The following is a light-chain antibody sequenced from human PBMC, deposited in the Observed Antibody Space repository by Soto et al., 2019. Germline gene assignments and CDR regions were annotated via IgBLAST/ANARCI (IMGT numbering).Light chain of an antibody. CDR2: GAS. V-gene: IGKV3-15*01. Sequence: EIVMTQSPATLSVSLGERATLSCRASQSVYNKFAWYQQRPGQAPRLLIYGASTRATGIPARFSGGGSGTEFSLTISSLQSEDFAVYYCQQYNDWPMYSFGQGTRLEIK. J-gene: IGKJ2*01. CDR1: QSVYNK. CDR3: QQYNDWPMYS.